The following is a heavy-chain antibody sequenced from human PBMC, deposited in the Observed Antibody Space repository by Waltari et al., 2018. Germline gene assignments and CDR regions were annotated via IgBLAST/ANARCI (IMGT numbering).Heavy chain of an antibody. D-gene: IGHD3-3*01. V-gene: IGHV1-69*01. J-gene: IGHJ4*02. Sequence: KKPGSSVKVSCKPSGGTFSSYAISWLRQAPGQGLEWMGGVIPVFGQPKYGQKFQGRLTIIADGPTSTVYMELSSLRSEDTAVYYCARGDDFWSGSFFDFWGQGTLVTVSS. CDR2: VIPVFGQP. CDR1: GGTFSSYA. CDR3: ARGDDFWSGSFFDF.